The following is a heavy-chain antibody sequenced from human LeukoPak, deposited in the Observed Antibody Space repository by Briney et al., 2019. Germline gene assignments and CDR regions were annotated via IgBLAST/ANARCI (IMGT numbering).Heavy chain of an antibody. CDR2: ISGSGGST. Sequence: GGSLRLSCAASGFTFSSYAMSWVRQAPGKGLEWVSAISGSGGSTYYADSVKGRFTISRDNSKNTLYLQMNSLRAEDMAVYYCAKDHPPAVAGHRDIDYWGQGTLVTVSS. CDR1: GFTFSSYA. D-gene: IGHD6-19*01. CDR3: AKDHPPAVAGHRDIDY. J-gene: IGHJ4*02. V-gene: IGHV3-23*01.